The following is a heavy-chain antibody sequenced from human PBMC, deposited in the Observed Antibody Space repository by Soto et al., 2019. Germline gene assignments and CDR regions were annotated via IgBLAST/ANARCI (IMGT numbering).Heavy chain of an antibody. CDR3: ATLQISSIAARNYYFDY. J-gene: IGHJ4*02. CDR2: IVVGSGNT. D-gene: IGHD6-6*01. CDR1: GFTFSNSA. Sequence: SVKVSCKASGFTFSNSAIQWVRQTRGQRLEWIGWIVVGSGNTNYAQKFQERVTITRDMSTSTAYMELSSLRSEDTAVYYCATLQISSIAARNYYFDYWGQGTLVTVSS. V-gene: IGHV1-58*02.